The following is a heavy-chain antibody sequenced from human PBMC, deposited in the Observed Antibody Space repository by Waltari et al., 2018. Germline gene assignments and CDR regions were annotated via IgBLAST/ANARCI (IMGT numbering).Heavy chain of an antibody. CDR1: GGSISRHS. CDR3: ARALYYDFWSGYPTNFDY. CDR2: IYYSGST. J-gene: IGHJ4*02. D-gene: IGHD3-3*01. Sequence: QVQLQESGPGLVKPSETLSLTCTVSGGSISRHSWRWIRKPPGQGLEWIGYIYYSGSTNYNPSLKSRVTISVDTSKNQFSLKLSSVTAADTAVYYCARALYYDFWSGYPTNFDYWGQGTLVTVSS. V-gene: IGHV4-59*11.